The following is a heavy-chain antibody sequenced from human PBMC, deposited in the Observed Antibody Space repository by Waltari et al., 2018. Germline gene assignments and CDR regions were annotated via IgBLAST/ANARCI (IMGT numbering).Heavy chain of an antibody. Sequence: EVQLLESGGGLVQPGGSLRLSCAASGFSFSKSGLTWVRQTPGKELDWVATITDTGGSTFYADTVKGRFAISRDNSKNTLYLQMSSLRAGDTAVYYCATSFRGKFDFWGQGTLVTVSS. CDR2: ITDTGGST. CDR3: ATSFRGKFDF. J-gene: IGHJ4*02. V-gene: IGHV3-23*01. D-gene: IGHD3-16*01. CDR1: GFSFSKSG.